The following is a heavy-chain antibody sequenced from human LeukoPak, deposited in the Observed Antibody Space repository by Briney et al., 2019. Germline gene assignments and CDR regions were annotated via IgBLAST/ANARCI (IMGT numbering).Heavy chain of an antibody. Sequence: TSETLSLTCTVSGVSISSSSYYWGWIRQPPGKGLEWIGSIYYSGSTNYNPSLKSRVTISVDTSKNQFSLKLSSVTAADTAVYYCARDRISPDAYGSGSYSYMDVWGKGTTVTISS. CDR2: IYYSGST. CDR3: ARDRISPDAYGSGSYSYMDV. V-gene: IGHV4-39*07. D-gene: IGHD3-10*01. J-gene: IGHJ6*03. CDR1: GVSISSSSYY.